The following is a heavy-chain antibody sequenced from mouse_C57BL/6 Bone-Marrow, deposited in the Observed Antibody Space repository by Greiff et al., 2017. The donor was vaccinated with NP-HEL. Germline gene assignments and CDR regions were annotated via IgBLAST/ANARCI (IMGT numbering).Heavy chain of an antibody. CDR1: GYTFTSYW. CDR2: IHPNSGST. Sequence: VKLQQPGAELVKPGASVKLSCKASGYTFTSYWMHWVKQRPGQGLEWIGMIHPNSGSTNYNEKFKSKATLTVDKSSSTAYMQLSSLTSEDSAVYYCAREGIYDGLFDYWGQGTTLTVSS. CDR3: AREGIYDGLFDY. V-gene: IGHV1-64*01. J-gene: IGHJ2*01. D-gene: IGHD2-3*01.